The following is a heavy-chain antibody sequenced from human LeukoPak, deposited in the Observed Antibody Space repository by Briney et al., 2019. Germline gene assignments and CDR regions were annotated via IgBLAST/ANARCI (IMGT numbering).Heavy chain of an antibody. CDR3: ATRTVLRYFDWLSPRGFDY. V-gene: IGHV4-61*01. CDR1: GGSVSSGSYY. D-gene: IGHD3-9*01. Sequence: SGTLSLTCTVSGGSVSSGSYYWSWIRQPPGKGLEWIGYIYYSGSTNYNPSLKSRVTISVDTSKNQFSLKLSSVTAADTAVYYCATRTVLRYFDWLSPRGFDYWGQGTLVTVSS. J-gene: IGHJ4*02. CDR2: IYYSGST.